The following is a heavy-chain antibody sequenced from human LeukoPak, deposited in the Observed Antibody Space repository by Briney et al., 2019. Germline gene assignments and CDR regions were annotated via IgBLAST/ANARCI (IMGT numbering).Heavy chain of an antibody. CDR1: GFTFSSYS. CDR3: ARWCSSSSCFRGFDY. Sequence: GGSLRLSCAASGFTFSSYSMNWVRQAPGKGLEWVSYISSGSSTIYYADSVKGRFTISRDNDKNSLYLQMNSLRAEDTAVYYCARWCSSSSCFRGFDYWGQGTLVTVSS. CDR2: ISSGSSTI. D-gene: IGHD2-2*01. J-gene: IGHJ4*02. V-gene: IGHV3-48*01.